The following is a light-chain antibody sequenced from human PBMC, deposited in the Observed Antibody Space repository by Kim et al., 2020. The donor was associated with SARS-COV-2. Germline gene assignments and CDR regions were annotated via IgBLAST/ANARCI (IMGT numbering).Light chain of an antibody. V-gene: IGKV3D-15*01. J-gene: IGKJ1*01. CDR2: GAS. CDR3: QQYNIWWT. CDR1: QGVSGN. Sequence: SVSPGERAALSCGASQGVSGNLAWYQQKPGQAPRLLIYGASIRATGVPARFSGSGSGTEFTLTISSLQSEDFAVYYCQQYNIWWTFGQGTKVDIK.